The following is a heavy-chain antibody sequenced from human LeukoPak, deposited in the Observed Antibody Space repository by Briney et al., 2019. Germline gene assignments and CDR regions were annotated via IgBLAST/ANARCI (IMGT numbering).Heavy chain of an antibody. CDR3: AKDRAIVVVPAAHFDY. CDR2: ISGSGGST. D-gene: IGHD2-2*01. CDR1: GFTFSSYA. Sequence: GGSLRLSCAASGFTFSSYAMSWVRQAPGKGLEWVSAISGSGGSTYYADSVKGRFTISRDNSKNTLYLQMNSLRAEDTAVYYCAKDRAIVVVPAAHFDYWGQGTLVTVSS. J-gene: IGHJ4*02. V-gene: IGHV3-23*01.